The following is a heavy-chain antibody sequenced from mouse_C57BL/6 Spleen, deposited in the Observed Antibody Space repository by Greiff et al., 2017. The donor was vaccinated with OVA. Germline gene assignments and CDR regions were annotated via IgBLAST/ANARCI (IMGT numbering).Heavy chain of an antibody. CDR3: ARDGYDGFDY. Sequence: VKLQESGAELARPGASVKLSCKASGYTFTSYGISWVKQRTGQGLEWIGEIYPRSGNTYYNEKFKGKATLTADKSSSTAYMELRSLTSEDSAVYFCARDGYDGFDYWGQGTTLTVSS. CDR1: GYTFTSYG. V-gene: IGHV1-81*01. D-gene: IGHD2-2*01. J-gene: IGHJ2*01. CDR2: IYPRSGNT.